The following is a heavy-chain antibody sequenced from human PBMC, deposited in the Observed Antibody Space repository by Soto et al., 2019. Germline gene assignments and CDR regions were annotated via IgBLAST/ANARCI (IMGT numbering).Heavy chain of an antibody. CDR3: AKAVREGEFGELLPFYY. D-gene: IGHD3-10*01. Sequence: EVQLLESGGGLVQPGGSLRLSCAASGFTFSSYAMSWVRQAPGKGLEWVSAISGSGGSTYYADSVKGRFTSSRDNSKNPVFPQMNSRRDEDKAVYYWAKAVREGEFGELLPFYYWGQGTLVTVSS. V-gene: IGHV3-23*01. CDR1: GFTFSSYA. CDR2: ISGSGGST. J-gene: IGHJ4*02.